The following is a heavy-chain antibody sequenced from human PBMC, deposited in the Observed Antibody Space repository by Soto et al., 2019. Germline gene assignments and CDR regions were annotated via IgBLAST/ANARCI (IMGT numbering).Heavy chain of an antibody. CDR1: GASIGSGGW. CDR2: IFHDGNT. Sequence: PXATLSLTCAVSGASIGSGGWWSWVRQPPGKGLEWIAEIFHDGNTNYSPSLKSRVTISVDKSQNQFSLNVYSVTAADTAVYYCARHEGWTGPDQWGQGTLVTVS. J-gene: IGHJ5*02. V-gene: IGHV4-4*02. D-gene: IGHD2-8*02. CDR3: ARHEGWTGPDQ.